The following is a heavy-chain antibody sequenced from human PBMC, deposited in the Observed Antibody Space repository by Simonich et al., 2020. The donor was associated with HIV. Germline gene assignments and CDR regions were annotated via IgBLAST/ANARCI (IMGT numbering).Heavy chain of an antibody. CDR1: GGSFSGYY. CDR3: ARGFYQRLYYFDY. Sequence: QVQLQQWGAGLLKPSETLSLTCAVYGGSFSGYYWSGNRQPPGKGLEWIGEINHSGSTNYNPSLKSRVTISVDTSKNQFSLKLSSVTAADTAVYYCARGFYQRLYYFDYWGQGTLVTVSS. CDR2: INHSGST. V-gene: IGHV4-34*01. D-gene: IGHD2-2*01. J-gene: IGHJ4*02.